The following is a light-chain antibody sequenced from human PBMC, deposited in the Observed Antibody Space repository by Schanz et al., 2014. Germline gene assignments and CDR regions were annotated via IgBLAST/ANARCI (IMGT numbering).Light chain of an antibody. CDR1: QSISSW. CDR2: ATS. J-gene: IGKJ4*01. V-gene: IGKV1-9*01. CDR3: QQLHTYPPT. Sequence: DIHLTQSPSTLSASVGDRVTITCRASQSISSWLAWYQQKPGKAPKLLIYATSTLQTGVPSRFSGSGFGTDFTLTINSLQPEDFATYYCQQLHTYPPTFGGGTKVE.